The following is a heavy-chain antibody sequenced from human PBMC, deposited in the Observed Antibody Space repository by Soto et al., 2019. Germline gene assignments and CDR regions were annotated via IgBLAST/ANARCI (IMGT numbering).Heavy chain of an antibody. CDR3: ARDNVVVAATYVGYYYYGMAV. Sequence: SVKVSCKASGGTFSSYAISWVRQAPGQGLEWMGGIIPIFGTANYAQKFQGRVTITADESTSTAYMELSSLRSEDTAVYYCARDNVVVAATYVGYYYYGMAVWGQGTTVTVSS. D-gene: IGHD2-15*01. V-gene: IGHV1-69*13. CDR1: GGTFSSYA. CDR2: IIPIFGTA. J-gene: IGHJ6*02.